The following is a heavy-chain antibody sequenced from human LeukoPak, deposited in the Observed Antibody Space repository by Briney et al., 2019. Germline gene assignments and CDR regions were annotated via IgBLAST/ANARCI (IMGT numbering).Heavy chain of an antibody. CDR3: ASGHYDDYFDY. D-gene: IGHD3-22*01. CDR2: INHSGST. J-gene: IGHJ4*02. V-gene: IGHV4-34*01. CDR1: GGSFSGYY. Sequence: SETLSLTCAVYGGSFSGYYWSWIRQPPGKGLEWIGEINHSGSTNYNPSLKSRVTISVDTSKNQFSLKLSSVTAADTAVYYCASGHYDDYFDYWGQGTLVTVSS.